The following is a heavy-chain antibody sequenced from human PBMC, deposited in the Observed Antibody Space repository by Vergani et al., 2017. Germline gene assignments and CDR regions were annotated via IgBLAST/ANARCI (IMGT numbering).Heavy chain of an antibody. CDR1: GFTFSSYG. Sequence: QVQLVESGGGVVQPGRSLRLSCAASGFTFSSYGMHWVRQAPGKGLEWVAVIWYDGSNKYYADSVKGRFTISRDNSKNTLYLQMNSLRAEDTAVYYCARVRAATYYYYYYYMDVWGKGTTVTVSS. CDR3: ARVRAATYYYYYYYMDV. CDR2: IWYDGSNK. D-gene: IGHD2-15*01. J-gene: IGHJ6*03. V-gene: IGHV3-33*01.